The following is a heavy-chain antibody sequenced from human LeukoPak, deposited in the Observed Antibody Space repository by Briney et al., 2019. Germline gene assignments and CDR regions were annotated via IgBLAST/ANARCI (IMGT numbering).Heavy chain of an antibody. CDR3: ARVGSTGDYDYFDY. J-gene: IGHJ4*02. V-gene: IGHV1-2*02. CDR2: INPNSGGT. Sequence: GASVKVSCKASGYTFTGYYMDWVRQARGQGLEWMGWINPNSGGTNYAQKFQGRVTMTRDTSIRTPYMELSRLRSDDTAVYYCARVGSTGDYDYFDYWGQGTLVTVSS. D-gene: IGHD4-17*01. CDR1: GYTFTGYY.